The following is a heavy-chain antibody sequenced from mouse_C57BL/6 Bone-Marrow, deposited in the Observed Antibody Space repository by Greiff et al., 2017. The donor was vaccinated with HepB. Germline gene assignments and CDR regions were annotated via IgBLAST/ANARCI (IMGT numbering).Heavy chain of an antibody. V-gene: IGHV2-9-1*01. Sequence: VQLQESGPGLVAPSQSLSITCTVSGFSLTSYAISWVRQPPGKGLEWLGVIWTGGGTNYNSALKSRLSISKDNSKSQVFLKMNSLQTDDTARYYCARFITTVVEWYFDVWGTGTTVTVSS. CDR1: GFSLTSYA. CDR2: IWTGGGT. J-gene: IGHJ1*03. CDR3: ARFITTVVEWYFDV. D-gene: IGHD1-1*01.